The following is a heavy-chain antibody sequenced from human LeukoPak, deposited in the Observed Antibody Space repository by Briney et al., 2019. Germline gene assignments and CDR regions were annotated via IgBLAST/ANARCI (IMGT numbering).Heavy chain of an antibody. Sequence: GSLRLSCAASGFTVSSNYMSWVRQAPGKGLGWVSVIYSGGTTYYADSVKGRFTISRDNSKNTLYLQMNSLRAEDTAMYYCARADLGYCSGGSCYSVDYWGQGTLVTVSS. CDR1: GFTVSSNY. CDR3: ARADLGYCSGGSCYSVDY. J-gene: IGHJ4*02. V-gene: IGHV3-53*01. CDR2: IYSGGTT. D-gene: IGHD2-15*01.